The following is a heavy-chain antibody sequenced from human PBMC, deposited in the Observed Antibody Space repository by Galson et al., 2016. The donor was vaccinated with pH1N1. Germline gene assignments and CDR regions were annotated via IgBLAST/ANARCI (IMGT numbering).Heavy chain of an antibody. CDR1: GYLLTELS. D-gene: IGHD1-7*01. J-gene: IGHJ3*02. CDR2: FTAEDGET. Sequence: SVKVSCKVSGYLLTELSIFWVRQAPGKGLEWMGGFTAEDGETVYAQKLQGRVTMTEDTSTDTAYMELSSLTSEDTAMYYCAKSGNYGLTKKGNVFDIWGQGTLVTVSS. V-gene: IGHV1-24*01. CDR3: AKSGNYGLTKKGNVFDI.